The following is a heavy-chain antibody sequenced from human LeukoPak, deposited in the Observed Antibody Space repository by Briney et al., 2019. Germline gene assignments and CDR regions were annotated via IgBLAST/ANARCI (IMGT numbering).Heavy chain of an antibody. J-gene: IGHJ4*02. CDR3: ARDNYGDWNYFDY. V-gene: IGHV3-21*01. Sequence: GGSLRLSCAASGFTFSSYSMNWVRQAPGKGLEWVSSISSSSSYIYYADLVKGRFTISRDNAKNSLYLQMNSLRAEDTAVYYCARDNYGDWNYFDYWGQGTLVTVSS. CDR1: GFTFSSYS. CDR2: ISSSSSYI. D-gene: IGHD4-17*01.